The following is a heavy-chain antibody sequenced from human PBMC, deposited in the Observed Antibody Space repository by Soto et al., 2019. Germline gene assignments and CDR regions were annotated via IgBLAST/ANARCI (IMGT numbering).Heavy chain of an antibody. CDR1: GFTFSDYG. J-gene: IGHJ6*02. CDR3: AKGEVSTLANYYHYGMDV. D-gene: IGHD1-20*01. V-gene: IGHV3-30*18. Sequence: QVQLVESGGGVVQPGRSLRLSCAASGFTFSDYGMHWVRQAPGKGLEWVAVMTYDGSKKDYADSVKGRFTISRDNSKNTLYLQMNSLRVEDTAMYYCAKGEVSTLANYYHYGMDVWGQGTTVTVSS. CDR2: MTYDGSKK.